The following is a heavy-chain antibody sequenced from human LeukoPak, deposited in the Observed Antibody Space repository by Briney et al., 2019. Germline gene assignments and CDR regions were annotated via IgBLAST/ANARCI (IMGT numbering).Heavy chain of an antibody. Sequence: GGSLRLSCAASGFTFSNYGMYWVRQAPGTGLEWVTFISDDGSRKYYVDSVKGRFTISRDNSKNTLYLQMSSLRVEDTAVYYCAKDRSTTWSFDYWGQGTLVSVSS. CDR1: GFTFSNYG. V-gene: IGHV3-30*18. J-gene: IGHJ4*02. D-gene: IGHD6-13*01. CDR2: ISDDGSRK. CDR3: AKDRSTTWSFDY.